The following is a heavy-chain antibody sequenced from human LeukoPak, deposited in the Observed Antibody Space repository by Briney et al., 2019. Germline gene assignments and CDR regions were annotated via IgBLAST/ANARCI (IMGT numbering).Heavy chain of an antibody. V-gene: IGHV1-69*05. CDR2: IIPIFGTA. Sequence: GASVKVSCKASGGTFSSYAISGGGQAPGEGLEGMGGIIPIFGTADYAKRFRGRVTITTDESTRTAYRELSSQRAENTAVYSCARDAPPVVRGVIRWFDRWGQGTLVTVSS. CDR3: ARDAPPVVRGVIRWFDR. D-gene: IGHD3-10*02. CDR1: GGTFSSYA. J-gene: IGHJ5*02.